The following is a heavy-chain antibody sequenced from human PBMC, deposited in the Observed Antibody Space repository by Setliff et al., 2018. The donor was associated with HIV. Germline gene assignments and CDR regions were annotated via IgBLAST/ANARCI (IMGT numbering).Heavy chain of an antibody. CDR2: IRSSGDT. V-gene: IGHV4-39*01. Sequence: LSLTCTVSGASISSHNYYWGWIRQSPGKGLEWIASIRSSGDTYYNPSLQSRVIISVDTSNNQTSLKLTSVTAADTAVYYCTIPASSLAPNWGRGTQVTVSS. J-gene: IGHJ4*02. CDR3: TIPASSLAPN. CDR1: GASISSHNYY.